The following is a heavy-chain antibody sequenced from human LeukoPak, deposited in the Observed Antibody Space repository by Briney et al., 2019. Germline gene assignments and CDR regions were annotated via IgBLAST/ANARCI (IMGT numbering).Heavy chain of an antibody. V-gene: IGHV4-59*08. D-gene: IGHD4-4*01. CDR1: GGSISSYY. Sequence: SETLSLTCTVSGGSISSYYWSWIRQPPGKGLEWIGYIYYSGSTNYNPSIKSRVTISVDTSKNQFSLTLSSVTAADTAVYYCARHLGNSNHEYYHGMDVWGQGTTVTVSS. CDR3: ARHLGNSNHEYYHGMDV. CDR2: IYYSGST. J-gene: IGHJ6*02.